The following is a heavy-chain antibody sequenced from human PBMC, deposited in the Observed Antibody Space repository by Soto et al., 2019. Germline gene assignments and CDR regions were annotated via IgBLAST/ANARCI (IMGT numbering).Heavy chain of an antibody. CDR3: ARYIYGYVDY. V-gene: IGHV3-11*06. D-gene: IGHD5-18*01. J-gene: IGHJ4*02. Sequence: VGSLRLSCAASGFTFSDYYMSWIRQAPGKGLEWVSYISSSISYTNYADSVKGRFTISRDNAKNSLYLQMNSLRAEDTAVYYCARYIYGYVDYWGQGTLVTVSS. CDR2: ISSSISYT. CDR1: GFTFSDYY.